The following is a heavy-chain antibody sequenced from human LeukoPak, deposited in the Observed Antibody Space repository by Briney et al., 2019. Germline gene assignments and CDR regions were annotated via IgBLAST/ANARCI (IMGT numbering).Heavy chain of an antibody. Sequence: PGGSLRLSCAASGFTFDDYAMHWVRQAPGKGLEWVSGISWNSGSIGYADSVKGRFTISRDNAKNSLYLQMNSLRAEDTAVYYCTRADDYGGNILWGQGTLVTVSS. D-gene: IGHD4-23*01. J-gene: IGHJ4*02. V-gene: IGHV3-9*01. CDR1: GFTFDDYA. CDR3: TRADDYGGNIL. CDR2: ISWNSGSI.